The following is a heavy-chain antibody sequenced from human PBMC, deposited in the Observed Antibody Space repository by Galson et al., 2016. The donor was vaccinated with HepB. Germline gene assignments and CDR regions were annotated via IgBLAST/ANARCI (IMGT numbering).Heavy chain of an antibody. D-gene: IGHD3-9*01. CDR2: INHSGST. CDR1: SGSFSGYY. Sequence: ETLSLTCAVYSGSFSGYYWNWIRQAPGKGLEWIGEINHSGSTNYNLSLKSRVTMSVDTSKTQFSMKLSSVTAAVTAVYYSARLAYDSLTGYKFDYWGQGALVTVSS. J-gene: IGHJ4*02. V-gene: IGHV4-34*01. CDR3: ARLAYDSLTGYKFDY.